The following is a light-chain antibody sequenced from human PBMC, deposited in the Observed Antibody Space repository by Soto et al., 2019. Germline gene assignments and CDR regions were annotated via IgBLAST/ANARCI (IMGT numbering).Light chain of an antibody. Sequence: TQSPATLSVSPGQRVTLSCRASQSISSYLAWYQQKPGQAPRLLIYGASTRATGIPARFSGSGSGTEITLTISSLQSEDFAVYYCQQYKNWPAITFGQGTRLEIK. J-gene: IGKJ5*01. V-gene: IGKV3-15*01. CDR3: QQYKNWPAIT. CDR1: QSISSY. CDR2: GAS.